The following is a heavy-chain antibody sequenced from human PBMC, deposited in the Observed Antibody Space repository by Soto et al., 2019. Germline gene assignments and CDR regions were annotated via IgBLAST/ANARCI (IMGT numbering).Heavy chain of an antibody. V-gene: IGHV4-31*03. J-gene: IGHJ4*02. CDR1: GGSISSGGYY. CDR2: IYDSGST. Sequence: QVQLQESGPGLVKPSQTLSLTCTVSGGSISSGGYYWSWIRQHPGKGLEWIGYIYDSGSTYDNPSLKRRVTISVDTSKNQFSLKLSSVTAADTGVYYSARGGYCSGGSCYLGPLGYWGQGTLVTVSS. D-gene: IGHD2-15*01. CDR3: ARGGYCSGGSCYLGPLGY.